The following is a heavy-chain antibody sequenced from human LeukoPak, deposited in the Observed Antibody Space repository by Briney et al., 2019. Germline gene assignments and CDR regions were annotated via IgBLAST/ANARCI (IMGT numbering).Heavy chain of an antibody. CDR3: ARGRGYCSSTSCSNWFDP. V-gene: IGHV4-59*08. D-gene: IGHD2-2*01. CDR1: GGSISTYY. CDR2: IYYSGST. Sequence: SETLSLTCTVSGGSISTYYWSWIRQPPGKGLEWIGYIYYSGSTYYNPSLKSRVTISVDTSKNQFSLKLSSVTAADTAVYYCARGRGYCSSTSCSNWFDPWGQGTLVTVSS. J-gene: IGHJ5*02.